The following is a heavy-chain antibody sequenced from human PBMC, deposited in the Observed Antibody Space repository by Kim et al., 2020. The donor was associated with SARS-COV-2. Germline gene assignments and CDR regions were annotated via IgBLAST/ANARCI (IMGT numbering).Heavy chain of an antibody. Sequence: GGSLRLSCAASGFTCSDFRMNWIRQAPGRGLEWVSHISSSGTNIYYVDSVKGRFTISRDNAKNSLYLQMKSLRAEDTAVYYCARGLLSTVLTFAGMDVLGQGAPVTVSS. CDR1: GFTCSDFR. CDR3: ARGLLSTVLTFAGMDV. V-gene: IGHV3-11*01. D-gene: IGHD2-8*01. CDR2: ISSSGTNI. J-gene: IGHJ6*02.